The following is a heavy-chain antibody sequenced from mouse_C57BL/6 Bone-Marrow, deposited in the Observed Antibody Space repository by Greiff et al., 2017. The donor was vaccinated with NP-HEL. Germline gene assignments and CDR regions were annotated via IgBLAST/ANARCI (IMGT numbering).Heavy chain of an antibody. D-gene: IGHD2-4*01. CDR3: TRNGYDYEGAMDY. Sequence: VQLVESGSELRSPGSSVKLSCKDFDSEVFPIAYMSWVRQTPGHGFEWIGGILPSIGRTIYGEKFEDKATLDADTLSNTAYLELNSLTSEDSAIDYCTRNGYDYEGAMDYWGQGTSVTVSS. V-gene: IGHV15-2*01. J-gene: IGHJ4*01. CDR2: ILPSIGRT. CDR1: DSEVFPIAY.